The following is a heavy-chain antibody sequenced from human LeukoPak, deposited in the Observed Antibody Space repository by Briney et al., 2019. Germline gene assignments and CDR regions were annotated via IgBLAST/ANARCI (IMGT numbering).Heavy chain of an antibody. V-gene: IGHV3-23*01. CDR1: GFTFSTYG. Sequence: PGGSLRLSCAASGFTFSTYGMTWVRQAPGKGLEWVSSISGSGGSTYYADSVKGRVTVSRDNSKSTLFLQMNSLRAEDTAVYYCARDRRSGGYYSVYWGQGTLVTVSS. CDR2: ISGSGGST. J-gene: IGHJ4*02. CDR3: ARDRRSGGYYSVY. D-gene: IGHD3-22*01.